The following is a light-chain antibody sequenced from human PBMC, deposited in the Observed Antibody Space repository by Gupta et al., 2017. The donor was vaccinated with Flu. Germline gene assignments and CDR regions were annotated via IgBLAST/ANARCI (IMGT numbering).Light chain of an antibody. V-gene: IGKV1-16*01. Sequence: DIQMTQSPSSLYASVGDRVNITCRASQGINNYLAWFQQKPGKAPKSLIYAASSLQGGVPSRFSGSGSGTDFTLIISSLQPEDFATYYCQQYHSYPQTFGQGTKVEIK. CDR3: QQYHSYPQT. J-gene: IGKJ1*01. CDR1: QGINNY. CDR2: AAS.